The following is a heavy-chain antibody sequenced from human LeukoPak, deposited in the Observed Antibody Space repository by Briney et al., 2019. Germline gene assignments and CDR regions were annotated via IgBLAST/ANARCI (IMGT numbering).Heavy chain of an antibody. CDR1: GFTVSSEY. Sequence: QPGGSLRLSCAVSGFTVSSEYVAWVRQAPGKGLEWISVIYGGGSTYHADFVKGRFTISRDSSKDVLYLHMHYLAVEDTAVYYCARLLPASRHYFDYWGQGTLVSVSS. CDR2: IYGGGST. V-gene: IGHV3-53*01. D-gene: IGHD2-15*01. J-gene: IGHJ4*02. CDR3: ARLLPASRHYFDY.